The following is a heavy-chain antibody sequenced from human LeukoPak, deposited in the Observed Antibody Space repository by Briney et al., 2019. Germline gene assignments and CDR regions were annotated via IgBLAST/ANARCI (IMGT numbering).Heavy chain of an antibody. CDR1: GYTFTAYY. J-gene: IGHJ3*02. V-gene: IGHV1-2*02. Sequence: ASVNVTCKASGYTFTAYYMHWVRQAPGQGLEWMGWINPNSGGTNYAQKFQGRVTMTRDTSISTAYMEVSRLRSDDTALYYCARDLNMGGSYSGAFDIWGQGTMVTVSS. CDR3: ARDLNMGGSYSGAFDI. CDR2: INPNSGGT. D-gene: IGHD1-26*01.